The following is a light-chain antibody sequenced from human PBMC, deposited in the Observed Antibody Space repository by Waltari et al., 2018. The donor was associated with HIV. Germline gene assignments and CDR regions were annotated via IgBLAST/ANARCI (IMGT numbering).Light chain of an antibody. V-gene: IGLV1-47*01. J-gene: IGLJ3*02. CDR3: ATWDDSLSGRWV. CDR1: HSNLGPHH. Sequence: QSVLTQPPSASGSPGQRGTISCFGSHSNLGPHHVSWYQQLPGAAPRLLIYKNSQRPSGVPDRFSGSKSGTSASLAISGLRSEDEAEYYCATWDDSLSGRWVFGGGTKLTVL. CDR2: KNS.